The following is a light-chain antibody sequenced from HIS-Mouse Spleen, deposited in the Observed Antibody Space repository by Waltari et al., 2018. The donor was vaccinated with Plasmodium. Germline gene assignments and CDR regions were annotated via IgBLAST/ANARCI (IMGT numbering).Light chain of an antibody. V-gene: IGLV2-11*01. Sequence: QSALTQPRSVSGSPGQSVTISCTGTSSDVGAYNYVPWYQQHPGKAPKLMIYDVSKRPSGVPDRFSGSKSGNTASLTISGLQAEDEADYYCCSYAGSYTLVFGGGTKLTVL. CDR1: SSDVGAYNY. CDR2: DVS. CDR3: CSYAGSYTLV. J-gene: IGLJ3*02.